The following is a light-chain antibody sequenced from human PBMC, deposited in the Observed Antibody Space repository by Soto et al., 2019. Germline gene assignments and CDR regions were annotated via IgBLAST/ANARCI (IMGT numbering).Light chain of an antibody. CDR2: AAS. V-gene: IGKV1-39*01. J-gene: IGKJ1*01. Sequence: DIQVTQSPSSLSACVGDGVTITCRASQSISNHLNWYQQKPGKAPKLLIFAASSLQSGVPSRFSGSRSGPDFTLTISSLQPEDFATYYCQQSYSSPPTFGQGTKVDIK. CDR1: QSISNH. CDR3: QQSYSSPPT.